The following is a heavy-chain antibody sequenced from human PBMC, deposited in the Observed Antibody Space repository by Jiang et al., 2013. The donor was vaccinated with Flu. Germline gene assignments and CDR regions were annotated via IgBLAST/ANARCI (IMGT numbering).Heavy chain of an antibody. CDR2: ISAYNGNT. J-gene: IGHJ6*02. CDR3: ATPAGIVPAEDLHYYGMDV. V-gene: IGHV1-18*01. D-gene: IGHD2-2*01. Sequence: SGAEVKKPGASVKVSCKASGYTFTSYGISWVRQAPGQGLEWMGWISAYNGNTNYAQKLQGRVTMTTDTSTSTAYMELRSLRSDDTAVYYCATPAGIVPAEDLHYYGMDVWGQGTTVTVSS. CDR1: GYTFTSYG.